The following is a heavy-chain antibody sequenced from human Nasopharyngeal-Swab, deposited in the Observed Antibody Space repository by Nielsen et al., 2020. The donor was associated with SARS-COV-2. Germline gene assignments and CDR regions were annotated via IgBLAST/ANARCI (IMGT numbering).Heavy chain of an antibody. Sequence: SETLSLTCTVSGGSISHYYWSWIRQPPGKALEWIGYIYYPGFTDYSPSLNSRVAISVATSQNQFSLELNSVTAANTAVYSCPRGPAHGDYGGWYFDLWGRGTLVTFSS. CDR3: PRGPAHGDYGGWYFDL. CDR2: IYYPGFT. D-gene: IGHD4-17*01. J-gene: IGHJ2*01. CDR1: GGSISHYY. V-gene: IGHV4-59*01.